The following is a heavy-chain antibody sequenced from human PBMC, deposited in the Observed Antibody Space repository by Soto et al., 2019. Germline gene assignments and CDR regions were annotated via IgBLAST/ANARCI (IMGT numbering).Heavy chain of an antibody. CDR3: ARWNVQHDSYGYF. D-gene: IGHD5-18*01. Sequence: QVQLVESGGGVVQPGRSLRLSCAASGFTFSSYPMHWLRQAPGKGLEWVTLLSYDGSDKYYADSAKGRFSISRDNSQNTLYLQMNSLRAEDTAVYYCARWNVQHDSYGYFWGQGTLVTVSS. CDR2: LSYDGSDK. J-gene: IGHJ4*02. CDR1: GFTFSSYP. V-gene: IGHV3-30-3*01.